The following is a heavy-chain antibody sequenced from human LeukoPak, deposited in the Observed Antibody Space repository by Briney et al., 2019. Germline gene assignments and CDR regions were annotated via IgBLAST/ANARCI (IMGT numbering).Heavy chain of an antibody. J-gene: IGHJ4*02. CDR3: AKDLPSNIVGASYYFDY. D-gene: IGHD1-26*01. CDR1: GFTFSSYA. CDR2: ISGSGGST. Sequence: GGSLRHSCAASGFTFSSYAMSWVRQAPGKGLEWVSGISGSGGSTHYADPVKGRFTISRDNSKNTLYLQMNSLGGEDTAEYYCAKDLPSNIVGASYYFDYWGQGILVTVSS. V-gene: IGHV3-23*01.